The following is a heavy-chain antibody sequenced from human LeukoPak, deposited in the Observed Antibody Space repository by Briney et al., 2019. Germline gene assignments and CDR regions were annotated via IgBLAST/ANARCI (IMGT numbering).Heavy chain of an antibody. CDR1: GFTFSDYY. D-gene: IGHD3-10*01. V-gene: IGHV3-21*01. J-gene: IGHJ3*01. Sequence: GGSLRLSCAASGFTFSDYYMNWVRQAPGKGLEWVSSISRTTRYIYYADSVKGRFTISRDNSKNSLYLQMNSLRAEDTAVYYCATNYYGSGSFGLDAFDVWGQGTMVAVSS. CDR2: ISRTTRYI. CDR3: ATNYYGSGSFGLDAFDV.